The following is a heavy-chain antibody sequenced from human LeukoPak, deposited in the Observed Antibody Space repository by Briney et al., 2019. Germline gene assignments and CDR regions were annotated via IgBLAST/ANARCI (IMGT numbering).Heavy chain of an antibody. Sequence: PGGSLRLSCAASGFTFGSYTMNWVRQAPGKGLEWVSDISSGSSTIQYADSVKGRFTISRDNAKNSLDLQMNSLRDEDTAVYYCARVIGGSYYYGMDVWGQGTTVTVSS. V-gene: IGHV3-48*02. CDR1: GFTFGSYT. J-gene: IGHJ6*02. D-gene: IGHD3-16*02. CDR2: ISSGSSTI. CDR3: ARVIGGSYYYGMDV.